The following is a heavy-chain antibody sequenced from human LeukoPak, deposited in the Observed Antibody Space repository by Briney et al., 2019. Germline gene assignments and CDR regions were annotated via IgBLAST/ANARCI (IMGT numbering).Heavy chain of an antibody. V-gene: IGHV1-46*01. CDR2: INPSGGST. Sequence: ASVKVSCTVSGYTLTELSMHWVRQAPGQGLEWMGIINPSGGSTSYAQKFQGRVTMTRDTSTSTVYMELSSLRSEDTAVYYCARDGQQLDYWGQGTLVTVSS. D-gene: IGHD6-13*01. CDR1: GYTLTELS. J-gene: IGHJ4*02. CDR3: ARDGQQLDY.